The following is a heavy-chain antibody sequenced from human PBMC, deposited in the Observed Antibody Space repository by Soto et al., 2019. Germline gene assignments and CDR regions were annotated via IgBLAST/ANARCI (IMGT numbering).Heavy chain of an antibody. CDR1: GYTFTSYA. J-gene: IGHJ4*02. CDR3: ARSIVVVTALDY. V-gene: IGHV1-3*05. D-gene: IGHD2-21*02. Sequence: QVQLVQSGAEEKKPGASVKVSCKASGYTFTSYAMHWVRQAPGQRLEWMGWINAGNGNTKYSQKFQGRVTITRDTSESTAYMELSSLRSEDTAVYYCARSIVVVTALDYWGQGNLGTVSS. CDR2: INAGNGNT.